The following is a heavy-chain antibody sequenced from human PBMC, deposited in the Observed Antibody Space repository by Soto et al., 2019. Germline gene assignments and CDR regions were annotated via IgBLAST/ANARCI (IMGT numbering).Heavy chain of an antibody. CDR1: GYTFFTSD. Sequence: QVHLVQSGVEVKTPGASVKVSCQASGYTFFTSDISWVRQAPGQGREWMGWISTYSGDTKYAQKFQGRVTMTTDTSTTTAYLELRSLRSDDTAVYYCARHHGPTTSENWFDPWGQGTLVTVSS. D-gene: IGHD5-12*01. CDR2: ISTYSGDT. V-gene: IGHV1-18*01. J-gene: IGHJ5*02. CDR3: ARHHGPTTSENWFDP.